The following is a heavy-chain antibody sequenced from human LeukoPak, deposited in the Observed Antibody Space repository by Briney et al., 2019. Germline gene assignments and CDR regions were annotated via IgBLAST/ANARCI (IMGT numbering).Heavy chain of an antibody. Sequence: SETLSLTCTVSGGSISSYYWSWIRQPPGKGLEWIGYIYYSGSTNYNPSLKSRVTISVDTSKNQFSLKLSSVTAADTAVYYCARGGDGSPEWFDPWGQGALVTVSS. J-gene: IGHJ5*02. CDR3: ARGGDGSPEWFDP. D-gene: IGHD3-10*01. CDR1: GGSISSYY. CDR2: IYYSGST. V-gene: IGHV4-59*01.